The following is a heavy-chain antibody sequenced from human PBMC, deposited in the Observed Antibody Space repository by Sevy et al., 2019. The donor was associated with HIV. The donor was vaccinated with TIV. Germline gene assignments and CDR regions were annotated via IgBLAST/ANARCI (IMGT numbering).Heavy chain of an antibody. Sequence: SETLSLTCTVSGGSISSYYWNWIRQPPGKGLEWIGYIYYSGSTNYNPSLKSRVTISVDTSKNQFSLKLSSVTAADTAVYYCARVSSRWLVQDWGQRTLVTVSS. D-gene: IGHD6-19*01. CDR3: ARVSSRWLVQD. CDR2: IYYSGST. CDR1: GGSISSYY. V-gene: IGHV4-59*01. J-gene: IGHJ4*02.